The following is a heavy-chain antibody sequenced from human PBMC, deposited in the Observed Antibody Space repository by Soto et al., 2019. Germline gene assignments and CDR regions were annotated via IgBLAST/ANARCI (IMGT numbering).Heavy chain of an antibody. CDR2: IYYSGST. J-gene: IGHJ1*01. CDR1: GGPITMAV. D-gene: IGHD3-22*01. V-gene: IGHV4-59*08. Sequence: PEPLSPTSTYSGGPITMAVWSWIRQPPGKGLEWIGYIYYSGSTNYTPSLKSRVTISVDTSKNQFSLKLSSVTAADTTVYYCARQYYYDSSGYLDRWGQG. CDR3: ARQYYYDSSGYLDR.